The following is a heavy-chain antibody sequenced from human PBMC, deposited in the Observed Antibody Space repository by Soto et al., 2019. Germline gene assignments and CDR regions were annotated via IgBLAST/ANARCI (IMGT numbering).Heavy chain of an antibody. D-gene: IGHD3-10*01. CDR3: AREYGSGSYILRWSAP. V-gene: IGHV1-3*01. CDR2: INAGNGNT. J-gene: IGHJ5*02. Sequence: QVQLVQSGAEVKKPGASVKVSCKASGYTFTTYVMHWVRQAPGQRLEWMGWINAGNGNTKYSQNFQGRVTITRDTSASTAYMELSSLRSEDTAVYYCAREYGSGSYILRWSAPWGQGTLVTVSS. CDR1: GYTFTTYV.